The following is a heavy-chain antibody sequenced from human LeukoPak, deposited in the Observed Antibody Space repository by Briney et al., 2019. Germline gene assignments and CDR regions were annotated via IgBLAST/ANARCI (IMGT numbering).Heavy chain of an antibody. Sequence: ASVKVSCKVSGYTLTELSMHWVRQAPGKGLEWMGGFDPEDGETIYAQKFQGRVTMTEDTSTDTAYMELSSLRSEDTAVYYCATVPLGTMVRGVIIRQYYFDYWGQGTLVTVSS. J-gene: IGHJ4*02. D-gene: IGHD3-10*01. CDR3: ATVPLGTMVRGVIIRQYYFDY. CDR2: FDPEDGET. CDR1: GYTLTELS. V-gene: IGHV1-24*01.